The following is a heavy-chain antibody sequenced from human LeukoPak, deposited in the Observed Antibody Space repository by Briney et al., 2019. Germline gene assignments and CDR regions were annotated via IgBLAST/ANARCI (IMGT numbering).Heavy chain of an antibody. Sequence: GASVKVSCKASGGTFSSYAISWVRQAPGQGLEWMGRIIPILGIANYAQKFQGRVTITADKSTSTAYMELSSLRSEDTAVYYCARVDSAGSSGWHGPNDYYYYGMDVWGQGTTVTVSS. CDR1: GGTFSSYA. D-gene: IGHD6-19*01. CDR2: IIPILGIA. V-gene: IGHV1-69*04. J-gene: IGHJ6*02. CDR3: ARVDSAGSSGWHGPNDYYYYGMDV.